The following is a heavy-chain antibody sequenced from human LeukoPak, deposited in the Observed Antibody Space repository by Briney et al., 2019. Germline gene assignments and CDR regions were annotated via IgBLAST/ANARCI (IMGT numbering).Heavy chain of an antibody. J-gene: IGHJ6*03. CDR3: ARVGHSSGWYGDYYYYMDV. CDR2: ISSSSSTI. V-gene: IGHV3-48*01. Sequence: GGSLRLSCTVSGFTVSSNSMSWVRQAPGKGLEWVSYISSSSSTIYYADSVKGRFTISRDNAKNSLYLQMNSLRAEDTAVYYCARVGHSSGWYGDYYYYMDVWGKGTTVTVSS. CDR1: GFTVSSNS. D-gene: IGHD6-19*01.